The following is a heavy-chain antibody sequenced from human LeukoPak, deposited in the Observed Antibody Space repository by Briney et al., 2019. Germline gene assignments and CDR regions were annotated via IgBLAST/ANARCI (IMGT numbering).Heavy chain of an antibody. Sequence: GGSLRLSRAASGFTFSTYDMTWVRQAPGKGLEWVSYISSSSRTISYADSVKGRFTISRDNAKNSLYLQMNSLRAEDTAVYYCAILRYYAMDVWGQGTTVTASS. V-gene: IGHV3-48*01. CDR2: ISSSSRTI. D-gene: IGHD2/OR15-2a*01. CDR1: GFTFSTYD. CDR3: AILRYYAMDV. J-gene: IGHJ6*02.